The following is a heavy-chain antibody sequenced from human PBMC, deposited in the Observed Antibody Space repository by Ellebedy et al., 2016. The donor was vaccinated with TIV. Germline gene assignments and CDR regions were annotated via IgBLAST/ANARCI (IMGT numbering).Heavy chain of an antibody. CDR1: GDSISSGGYY. CDR2: IYYSGRT. J-gene: IGHJ3*02. V-gene: IGHV4-31*03. D-gene: IGHD4-17*01. CDR3: ARDFHDYGIDAFDI. Sequence: SETLSLTCTVSGDSISSGGYYWGWIRQHPGTGLEYIGYIYYSGRTDYNPSLKSRVTISVDTSKNQFSLKLSSVTAADTAVYYCARDFHDYGIDAFDIWGQGTMVTVSS.